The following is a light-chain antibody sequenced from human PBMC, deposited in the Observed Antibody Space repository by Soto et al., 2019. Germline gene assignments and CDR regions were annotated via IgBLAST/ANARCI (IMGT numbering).Light chain of an antibody. CDR3: QQYDNSTIT. J-gene: IGKJ5*01. V-gene: IGKV3-20*01. CDR1: QSISSRF. CDR2: GAS. Sequence: EIVLTQYPGTLSLSAGEGASLSCRASQSISSRFLALYQQKPGQAPRLIIYGASSRATGIPDRFSGTVSETDGTITISRLEPEDGAVYYCQQYDNSTITFGQGTRLEIK.